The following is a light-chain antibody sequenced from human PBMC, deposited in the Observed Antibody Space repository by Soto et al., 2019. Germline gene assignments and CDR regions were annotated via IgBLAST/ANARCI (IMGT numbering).Light chain of an antibody. J-gene: IGKJ1*01. CDR3: QQYNNWWT. CDR2: GAS. V-gene: IGKV3-15*01. Sequence: EIVLTQSPGTLSLSPGERGTLSCRASQNLGTLYLAWFQQKSGQAPRLLIYGASTRATGIPARFTGSGSGTEFTLTISSLQFDDSAVYYCQQYNNWWTFGQGTKVDIK. CDR1: QNLGTLY.